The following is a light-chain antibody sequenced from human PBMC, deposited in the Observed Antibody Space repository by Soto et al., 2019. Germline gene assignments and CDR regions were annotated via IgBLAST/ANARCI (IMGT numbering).Light chain of an antibody. J-gene: IGLJ2*01. CDR2: EVR. V-gene: IGLV2-14*01. CDR1: SSDVGGYNY. CDR3: SSYTSSSTLDVV. Sequence: QSALTQPASVSGSPGQSITISCTGTSSDVGGYNYVSWYQQHPGKAPKLMIYEVRNRPSGVSNRFYGSKSGTTASLTIAGLQAEDEADYYCSSYTSSSTLDVVFGGGTKLTVL.